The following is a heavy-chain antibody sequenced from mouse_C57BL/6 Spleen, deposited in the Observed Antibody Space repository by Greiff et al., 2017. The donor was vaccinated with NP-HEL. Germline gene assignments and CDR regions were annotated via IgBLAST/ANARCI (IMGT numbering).Heavy chain of an antibody. V-gene: IGHV1-15*01. Sequence: VQLQQSGAELVRPGASVTLSCKASGYTFTDYEMHWVKQTPVHGLEWIGAIDPETGGTAYNQKFKGKAILTADKSSSTAYMELRSLTSEDSAVYYCTRWGIYYGNYVSYWYFDVWGTGTTVTVSS. D-gene: IGHD2-1*01. CDR1: GYTFTDYE. J-gene: IGHJ1*03. CDR3: TRWGIYYGNYVSYWYFDV. CDR2: IDPETGGT.